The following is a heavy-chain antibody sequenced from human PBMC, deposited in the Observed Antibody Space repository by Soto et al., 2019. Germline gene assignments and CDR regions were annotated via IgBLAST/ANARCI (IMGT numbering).Heavy chain of an antibody. V-gene: IGHV1-18*01. J-gene: IGHJ6*02. CDR2: ITTYNGNT. CDR3: ARALTGYGMDV. CDR1: RYIFTNYG. Sequence: QVQLVQSGVEVREPGASVKVSCKAVRYIFTNYGVSWVRQAPGQGLEWMGWITTYNGNTDYEQKFQGRVTMTTDASTSTAYMELGSLRSDDTAIYYCARALTGYGMDVWGQGTTVTVSS.